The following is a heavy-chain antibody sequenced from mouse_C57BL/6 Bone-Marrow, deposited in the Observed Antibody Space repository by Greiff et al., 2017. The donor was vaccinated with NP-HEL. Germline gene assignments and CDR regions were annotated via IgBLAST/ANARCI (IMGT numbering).Heavy chain of an antibody. D-gene: IGHD2-2*01. CDR2: IHPNSGST. CDR3: ARWGGMVTCSYGYFDV. J-gene: IGHJ1*03. V-gene: IGHV1-64*01. Sequence: QVQLKQPGAELVKPGASVKLSCKASGYTFTSYWMHWVKQRPGQGLEWIGMIHPNSGSTNYNEKFKSKATLTVDKSSSTAYMQLSSLTSEDSAVYYGARWGGMVTCSYGYFDVWGTGTTVTVSS. CDR1: GYTFTSYW.